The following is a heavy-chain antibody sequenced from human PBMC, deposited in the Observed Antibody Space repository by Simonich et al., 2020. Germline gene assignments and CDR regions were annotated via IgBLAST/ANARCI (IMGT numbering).Heavy chain of an antibody. J-gene: IGHJ4*02. D-gene: IGHD5-12*01. Sequence: QVQLVQSGAEVKKPGASVKVSCKASGYTFTGYYMHWVRQAPGQGLEWMGWINPNRGGTNYAQKVQGRVTMTRDTSISTAYMELSRLRSDDTAVYYCASSKLATIDYWGQGTLVTVSS. V-gene: IGHV1-2*02. CDR1: GYTFTGYY. CDR2: INPNRGGT. CDR3: ASSKLATIDY.